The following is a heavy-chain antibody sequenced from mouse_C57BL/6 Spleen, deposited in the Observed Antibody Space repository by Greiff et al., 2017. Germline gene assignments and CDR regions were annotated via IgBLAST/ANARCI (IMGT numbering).Heavy chain of an antibody. V-gene: IGHV1-54*01. D-gene: IGHD1-3*01. CDR2: INPGSDGT. Sequence: VQLQQSGAELVRPGTSVKVSCKASGYAFTNYLIEWVKQRPGQGLEWIGVINPGSDGTNYNEKFKGKATLTADKSSSTAYMQLSSLTSEDSAVYFCARKGDYNDAMDYWGQGTSVTVSS. CDR3: ARKGDYNDAMDY. CDR1: GYAFTNYL. J-gene: IGHJ4*01.